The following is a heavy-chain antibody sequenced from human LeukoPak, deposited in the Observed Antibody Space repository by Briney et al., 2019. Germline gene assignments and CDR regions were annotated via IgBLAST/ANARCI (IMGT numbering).Heavy chain of an antibody. CDR1: GFTFSNYS. J-gene: IGHJ4*02. Sequence: GGSLRLSCAASGFTFSNYSMNWVRQAPGKGLEWVSSISSSSSYIYYADSVKGRFTISSDNAKNSLYLQMNSLRAEVTAVYYCARAKVSSGYGGGFDRWGQGTLVTVSS. V-gene: IGHV3-21*01. CDR3: ARAKVSSGYGGGFDR. CDR2: ISSSSSYI. D-gene: IGHD6-13*01.